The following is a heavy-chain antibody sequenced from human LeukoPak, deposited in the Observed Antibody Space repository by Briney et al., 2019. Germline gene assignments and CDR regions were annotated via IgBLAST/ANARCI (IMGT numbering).Heavy chain of an antibody. Sequence: SETLSLTCAVYGGSSSAYWWSWIRQPPGKGLEWIGEINPSGTTNYNPSLKGRVTISLDTSKNHFSLNLSSVTAADTAVYYCARRTYEAFDIWGQGTMVTVSS. D-gene: IGHD3/OR15-3a*01. CDR2: INPSGTT. CDR1: GGSSSAYW. CDR3: ARRTYEAFDI. V-gene: IGHV4-34*01. J-gene: IGHJ3*02.